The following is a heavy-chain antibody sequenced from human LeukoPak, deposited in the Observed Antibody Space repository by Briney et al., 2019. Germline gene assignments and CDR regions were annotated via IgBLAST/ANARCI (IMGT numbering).Heavy chain of an antibody. CDR3: TTRIVVVVAATRVDAFDI. CDR2: IKSKTDGGTT. V-gene: IGHV3-15*01. Sequence: GGSLRLSCAASRFTFSNAWMSWVRQAPGKGLEWVGRIKSKTDGGTTDYAAPVKGRFTISRDDSKNTLYLQMNSLKTEDTAVYYCTTRIVVVVAATRVDAFDIWGQGTMVTVSS. J-gene: IGHJ3*02. D-gene: IGHD2-15*01. CDR1: RFTFSNAW.